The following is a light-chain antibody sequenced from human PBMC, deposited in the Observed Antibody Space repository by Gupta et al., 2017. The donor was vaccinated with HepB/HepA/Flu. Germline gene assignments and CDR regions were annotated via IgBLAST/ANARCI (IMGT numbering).Light chain of an antibody. CDR3: ETWDSSLSAWV. CDR1: SSNIGNNY. J-gene: IGLJ3*02. Sequence: GTISCSGSSSNIGNNYVSWYQQLPGTAPKLLIYDNNRRPSGIPDRFSGSKSGTSATLGITGLQTGDEADYYCETWDSSLSAWVFGGGTRLTVL. CDR2: DNN. V-gene: IGLV1-51*01.